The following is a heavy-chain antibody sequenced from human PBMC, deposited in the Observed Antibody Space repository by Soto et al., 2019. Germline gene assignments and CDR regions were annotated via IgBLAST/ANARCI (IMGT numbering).Heavy chain of an antibody. CDR2: INTDNGDA. D-gene: IGHD6-19*01. Sequence: ASVKVSCKASGYTFTSYSIHWLRQSPGQGLGWIGWINTDNGDAKYSQKFQGRVTVTRNTLFLQMNNLRTDDTAVYYCARCGYISGWYCYFDFWGLGTLVTVSS. J-gene: IGHJ4*02. V-gene: IGHV1-3*04. CDR3: ARCGYISGWYCYFDF. CDR1: GYTFTSYS.